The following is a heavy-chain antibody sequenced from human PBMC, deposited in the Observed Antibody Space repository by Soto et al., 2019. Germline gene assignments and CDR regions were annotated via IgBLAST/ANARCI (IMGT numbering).Heavy chain of an antibody. V-gene: IGHV4-30-2*01. CDR2: IYHSGST. Sequence: SSGGFSWSWIRQPTGKGLEWIGYIYHSGSTYYNPSLKSRVTISVDRSKNQFSLKLSSVTAADTAVYYSARAPDRWGQGTLVTVSP. J-gene: IGHJ5*02. CDR1: SSGGFS. CDR3: ARAPDR.